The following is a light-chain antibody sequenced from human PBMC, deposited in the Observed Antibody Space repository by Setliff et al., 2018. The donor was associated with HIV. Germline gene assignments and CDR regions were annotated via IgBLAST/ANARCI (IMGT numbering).Light chain of an antibody. V-gene: IGLV2-11*01. J-gene: IGLJ2*01. CDR3: CAYAGRYTSV. Sequence: QSVLAQPASVSGSPGQSITIPCTGSSSDVGGYNHVSWYQQHPGKAPKLMIYDVSLRPSGVPDRFSGSRSGYTASLTVSGLQADDEANYYCCAYAGRYTSVFGGGTKVTVL. CDR2: DVS. CDR1: SSDVGGYNH.